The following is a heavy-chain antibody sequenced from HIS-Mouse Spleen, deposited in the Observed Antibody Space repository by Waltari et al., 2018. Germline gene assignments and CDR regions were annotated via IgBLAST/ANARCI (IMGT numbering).Heavy chain of an antibody. V-gene: IGHV3-7*01. CDR2: IKQHGSEK. CDR3: ARVGGQQLITDAFDI. CDR1: GFTFSRYW. D-gene: IGHD6-13*01. Sequence: EVQLVESGGGLVQPGGSLRLSCSASGFTFSRYWMSWFRQVPGKGVEWVANIKQHGSEKHYVDSVKGRFTISRDNAKNSLYLQMNSLRAEDTAVYYCARVGGQQLITDAFDIWGQGTMVTVSS. J-gene: IGHJ3*02.